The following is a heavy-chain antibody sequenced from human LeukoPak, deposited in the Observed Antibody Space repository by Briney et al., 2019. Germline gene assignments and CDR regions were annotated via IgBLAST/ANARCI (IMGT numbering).Heavy chain of an antibody. CDR3: ARDLTASNYYYYYGMDV. D-gene: IGHD4/OR15-4a*01. J-gene: IGHJ6*02. CDR1: GFTVSSNY. CDR2: IYSGGST. V-gene: IGHV3-53*05. Sequence: GGSLRLSCAASGFTVSSNYMSWVRQAPGKGLEWVSVIYSGGSTYYADSVKGRFAISGDNSKNTLYLQMNSLRAEDTAVYYCARDLTASNYYYYYGMDVWGQGTTVTVSS.